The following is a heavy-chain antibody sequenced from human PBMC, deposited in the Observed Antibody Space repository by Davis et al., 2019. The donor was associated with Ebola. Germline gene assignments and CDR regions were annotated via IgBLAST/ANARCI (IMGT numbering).Heavy chain of an antibody. CDR1: GFTFSSYG. CDR2: ISGSGGST. V-gene: IGHV3-23*01. CDR3: AKEQLDKWELLSYYYGMDV. D-gene: IGHD1-26*01. J-gene: IGHJ6*02. Sequence: GESLKISCAASGFTFSSYGMHWVRQAPGKGLEWVSAISGSGGSTYYADSVKGRFTISRDNSKNTLYLQMNSLRAEDTAVYYCAKEQLDKWELLSYYYGMDVWGQGTTVSVSS.